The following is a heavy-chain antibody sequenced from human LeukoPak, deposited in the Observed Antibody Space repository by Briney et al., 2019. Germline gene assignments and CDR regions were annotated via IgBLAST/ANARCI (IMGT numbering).Heavy chain of an antibody. Sequence: SETLSLTCAVYGGSFSGYYWSWIRQPPGKGLEWIGEINHSGSTNYSPSLKSRVTISVDTSKNQFSLKLSSVTAADTAVYYCARVSPYCSGGSCYYYYYMDVWGKGTTVTVSS. CDR2: INHSGST. V-gene: IGHV4-34*01. CDR3: ARVSPYCSGGSCYYYYYMDV. CDR1: GGSFSGYY. D-gene: IGHD2-15*01. J-gene: IGHJ6*03.